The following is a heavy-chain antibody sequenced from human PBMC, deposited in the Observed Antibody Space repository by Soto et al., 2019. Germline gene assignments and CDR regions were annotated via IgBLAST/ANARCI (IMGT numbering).Heavy chain of an antibody. CDR3: ARHCIEVVWRGFDF. CDR1: TDSSSFTNSY. V-gene: IGHV4-39*01. CDR2: SSYNGGT. J-gene: IGHJ4*02. D-gene: IGHD3-10*01. Sequence: GTLSLTCTVSTDSSSFTNSYWGWIREPPGKGLQWIGSSSYNGGTFYNPSLKGRVVISSDTSKKQSSLQVTSVTAADTAVYFCARHCIEVVWRGFDFWGQGSPVTVSS.